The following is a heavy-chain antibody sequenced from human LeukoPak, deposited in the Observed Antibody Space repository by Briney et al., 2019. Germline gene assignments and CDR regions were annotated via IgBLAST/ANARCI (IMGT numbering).Heavy chain of an antibody. CDR2: IYYSGST. J-gene: IGHJ4*02. V-gene: IGHV4-39*02. CDR1: GGSISSSSYY. CDR3: ARLSTSWFLGY. D-gene: IGHD6-13*01. Sequence: SETLSLTCTVSGGSISSSSYYWGWIRQPPGKGLEWIGSIYYSGSTYYNPSLKSRVTISVDTSKNHFSLKLSSVTAADTAVFYCARLSTSWFLGYWGQGTLVTVSS.